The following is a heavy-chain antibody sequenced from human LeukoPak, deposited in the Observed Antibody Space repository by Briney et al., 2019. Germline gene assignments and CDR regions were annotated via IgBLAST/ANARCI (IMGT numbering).Heavy chain of an antibody. J-gene: IGHJ5*02. CDR2: MTLNSGNP. D-gene: IGHD6-25*01. CDR3: ARARQRAFDP. CDR1: GYTFTSYA. Sequence: VPSVKPSCKPSGYTFTSYAINWVRQATEQGLEGMGGMTLNSGNPGYARKFQGRVTMTRNTSISTAYMELSSLRSEDTAVYYCARARQRAFDPWGEGTLVTVSS. V-gene: IGHV1-8*01.